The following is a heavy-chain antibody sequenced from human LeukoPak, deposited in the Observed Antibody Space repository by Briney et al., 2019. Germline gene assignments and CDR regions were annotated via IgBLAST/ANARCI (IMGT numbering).Heavy chain of an antibody. CDR2: ISGSGGST. Sequence: PGGSLRLSCAASGFTFSSYAMSWVRQAPGKGLEWVSAISGSGGSTYYADSVKGRFTISRDNSKNTLYLQMNSLRAEDTAVYYCARPEYGDYINYYYYGMDVWGQGTTVTVS. CDR1: GFTFSSYA. J-gene: IGHJ6*02. V-gene: IGHV3-23*01. CDR3: ARPEYGDYINYYYYGMDV. D-gene: IGHD4-17*01.